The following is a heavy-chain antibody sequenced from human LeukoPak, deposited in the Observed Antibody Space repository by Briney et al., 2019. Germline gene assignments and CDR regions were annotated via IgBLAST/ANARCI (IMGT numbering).Heavy chain of an antibody. D-gene: IGHD3-22*01. CDR2: ISSSGSTI. CDR1: GFTFSTYA. Sequence: GGSLRLSCAASGFTFSTYAMSWIRQAPGKGLEWVLYISSSGSTIYYADSVKGRFTISRDNAKNSLYLQMNSLRAEDTAVYYCARDPGRHYYDSSGPGDAFDIWGQGTTVTVSS. V-gene: IGHV3-11*01. CDR3: ARDPGRHYYDSSGPGDAFDI. J-gene: IGHJ3*02.